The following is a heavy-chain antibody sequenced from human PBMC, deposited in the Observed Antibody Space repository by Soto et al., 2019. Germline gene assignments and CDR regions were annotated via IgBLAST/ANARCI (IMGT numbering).Heavy chain of an antibody. CDR2: IYPGDSDT. V-gene: IGHV5-51*01. CDR1: GYSFTSYW. J-gene: IGHJ4*02. Sequence: GESLKISCKGSGYSFTSYWIGWVRQMPGKGLEWMGIIYPGDSDTRYSPSFQGQVTTSADKSISTAYLQWSSLKASDTAMYYCARLRRGYSYGPTFDYWGQGTLVTVSS. D-gene: IGHD5-18*01. CDR3: ARLRRGYSYGPTFDY.